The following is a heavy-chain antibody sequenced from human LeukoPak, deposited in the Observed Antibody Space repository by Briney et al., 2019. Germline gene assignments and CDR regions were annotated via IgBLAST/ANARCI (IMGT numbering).Heavy chain of an antibody. J-gene: IGHJ6*03. V-gene: IGHV4-61*02. CDR2: IYTSGST. CDR1: GGSISSGSYY. CDR3: ARHLGIAARRGNYYYYIDV. Sequence: PSQTLSLTCTVSGGSISSGSYYWSWIRQPAGKGLEWSGRIYTSGSTNYNPSLKSRVTISVDTSKNQFSLQLSSVTAADTAVYYCARHLGIAARRGNYYYYIDVWGKGTTVTVSS. D-gene: IGHD6-6*01.